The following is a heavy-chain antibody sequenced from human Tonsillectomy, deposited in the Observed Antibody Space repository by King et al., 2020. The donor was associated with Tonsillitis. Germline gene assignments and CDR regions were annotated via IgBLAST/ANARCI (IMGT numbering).Heavy chain of an antibody. CDR3: ARGLRSASWYFDY. CDR2: SYYSGST. CDR1: GDSISNYY. D-gene: IGHD2-2*01. V-gene: IGHV4-59*01. Sequence: QLQESGPGLVKPSETLSLTCTVSGDSISNYYWSWIRQPPGKGLEWIGYSYYSGSTNSNPSLTSPVTTSVDTSKNQFSLTLCSVTAADTAMYYCARGLRSASWYFDYWGQGTLVTVTS. J-gene: IGHJ4*02.